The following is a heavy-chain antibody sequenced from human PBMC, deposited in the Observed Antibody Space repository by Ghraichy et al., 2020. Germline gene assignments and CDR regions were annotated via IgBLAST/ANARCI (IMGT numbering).Heavy chain of an antibody. J-gene: IGHJ4*02. Sequence: ASVNVSCKASGYTFTGYYMHWVRQAPGQGLEWMGWINPNSGGTNYAQKFQGRVTMTRDTSISTAYMELSRLRSDDTAVYYCARGPDYDILTGYRTGIDYWGQGTLVTVSS. D-gene: IGHD3-9*01. V-gene: IGHV1-2*02. CDR3: ARGPDYDILTGYRTGIDY. CDR1: GYTFTGYY. CDR2: INPNSGGT.